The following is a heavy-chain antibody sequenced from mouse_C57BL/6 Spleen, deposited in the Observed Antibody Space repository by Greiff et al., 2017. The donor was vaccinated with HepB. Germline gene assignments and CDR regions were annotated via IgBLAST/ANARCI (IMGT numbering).Heavy chain of an antibody. D-gene: IGHD3-3*01. CDR1: GYTFTDYY. CDR2: INPNNGGT. CDR3: ARGTNSDY. Sequence: VQLQQSGPELVKPGASVKISCKASGYTFTDYYMNWVKQSHGKSLEWIGDINPNNGGTSYNQKFKGKATLTVDKSSSTAYMELRSLTSEDSAVYYCARGTNSDYWGQGTTLTVSS. V-gene: IGHV1-26*01. J-gene: IGHJ2*01.